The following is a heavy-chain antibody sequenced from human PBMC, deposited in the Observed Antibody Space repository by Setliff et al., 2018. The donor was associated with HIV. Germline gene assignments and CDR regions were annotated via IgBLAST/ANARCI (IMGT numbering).Heavy chain of an antibody. CDR2: IHTTGTT. V-gene: IGHV4-61*09. J-gene: IGHJ4*02. D-gene: IGHD1-26*01. Sequence: SETLSLTCTVSGGSISSGSYYWSWIRQPAGEGLGWIGQIHTTGTTNCNPSLKSRVTMTRDTSIGIAFMELSRVKSADTAVYFCARGTVVGATIYYFDYWGQGTLVTVSS. CDR3: ARGTVVGATIYYFDY. CDR1: GGSISSGSYY.